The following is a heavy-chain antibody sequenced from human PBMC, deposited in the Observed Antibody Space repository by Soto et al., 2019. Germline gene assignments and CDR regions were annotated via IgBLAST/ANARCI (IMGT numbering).Heavy chain of an antibody. D-gene: IGHD3-16*01. J-gene: IGHJ3*02. CDR1: GFTVSSNY. Sequence: EVQLVESGGGLVQPGGSLRLSCAASGFTVSSNYMSWVRQAPGKGLEWVSVIYSGGSTYYADSVKGRFTISRHNSKNTLYLQMNSLRAEDTAVYYCARDQYLGESTFDAFDIWGQGTMVTVSS. CDR2: IYSGGST. V-gene: IGHV3-53*04. CDR3: ARDQYLGESTFDAFDI.